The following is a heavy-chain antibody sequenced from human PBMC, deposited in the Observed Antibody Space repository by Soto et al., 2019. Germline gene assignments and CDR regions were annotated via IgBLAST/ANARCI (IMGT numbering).Heavy chain of an antibody. CDR2: IYSGGST. V-gene: IGHV3-66*01. J-gene: IGHJ4*02. D-gene: IGHD3-16*01. Sequence: EVQLVESGGGLVQPGGSLRLSCAASGFTVSTKYMSWVRQAPGKGLEWVSVIYSGGSTFYADSVRGRFTISRDNSKNTVNIQMTSLRAEETAVYYCARDPWAADYWGQGTLVTDSS. CDR1: GFTVSTKY. CDR3: ARDPWAADY.